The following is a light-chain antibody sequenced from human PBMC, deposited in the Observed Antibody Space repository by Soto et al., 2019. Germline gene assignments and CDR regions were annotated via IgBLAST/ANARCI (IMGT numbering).Light chain of an antibody. Sequence: QSALTQPASVSGSPGLSITISCTGTSSDVGGYKYVSWFQQHPGKAPKLMIYDVSNRPSGVSNRFSGSKSGNTASLTISGLQAEDEADYYCSSYTSSSTLCVFGTGTKLTVL. CDR3: SSYTSSSTLCV. V-gene: IGLV2-14*01. J-gene: IGLJ1*01. CDR2: DVS. CDR1: SSDVGGYKY.